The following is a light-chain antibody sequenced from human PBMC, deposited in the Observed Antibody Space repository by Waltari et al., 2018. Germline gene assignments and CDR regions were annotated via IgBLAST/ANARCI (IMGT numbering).Light chain of an antibody. CDR2: EDN. V-gene: IGLV2-23*01. J-gene: IGLJ3*02. CDR3: CSYAGSYTWV. CDR1: SSDVGHYNL. Sequence: QSALTQPASVSGSPGQSITISCTGTSSDVGHYNLVSWYQHYPGKAPKVMIYEDNRRPSGVSDRFSGSKSGNTASLTISGVQAEDEADYYCCSYAGSYTWVFGGGTKLTVL.